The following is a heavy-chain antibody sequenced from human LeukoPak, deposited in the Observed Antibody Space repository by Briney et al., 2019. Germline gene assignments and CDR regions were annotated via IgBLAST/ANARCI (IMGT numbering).Heavy chain of an antibody. D-gene: IGHD5-18*01. CDR2: ISYDGSNK. CDR1: GFTFSSYG. V-gene: IGHV3-30*18. J-gene: IGHJ4*02. CDR3: AKTNVDTAMVGDY. Sequence: GGSLRLSCAASGFTFSSYGMHWVRHAPGKGLEWVSVISYDGSNKYYADSVKGRFTISRDHSKTTLYLQMNSLRAEDTAVYYCAKTNVDTAMVGDYWGQGTLVTVSS.